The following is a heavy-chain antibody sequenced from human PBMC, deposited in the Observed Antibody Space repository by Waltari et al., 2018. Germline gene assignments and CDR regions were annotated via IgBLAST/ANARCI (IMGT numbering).Heavy chain of an antibody. CDR2: INHRGST. Sequence: QVQLQQWGAGLLKPSETLSLTCAVYGGSFSGYYWSWIRQPPGKGLEWIGEINHRGSTNYNPSLKSRVTISVDTSKNQFSLKLSSVTAADTAVYYCARRMSGYCSGGSCYRGYFDYWGQGTLVTVSS. V-gene: IGHV4-34*01. CDR3: ARRMSGYCSGGSCYRGYFDY. CDR1: GGSFSGYY. J-gene: IGHJ4*02. D-gene: IGHD2-15*01.